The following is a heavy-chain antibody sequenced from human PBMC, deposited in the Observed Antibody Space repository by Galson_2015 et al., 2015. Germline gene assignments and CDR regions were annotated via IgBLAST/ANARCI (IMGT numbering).Heavy chain of an antibody. CDR2: INAGNGNT. CDR3: ARAPNQHLPLDY. J-gene: IGHJ4*02. CDR1: GYTFTSYA. D-gene: IGHD2-2*01. Sequence: SVKVSCKASGYTFTSYAMHWVRQAPGQRLEWMGWINAGNGNTKYSQKFQGRVTITRDTSASTAYMELSSLRSEDTAVYYCARAPNQHLPLDYWGQGTLVTVSS. V-gene: IGHV1-3*01.